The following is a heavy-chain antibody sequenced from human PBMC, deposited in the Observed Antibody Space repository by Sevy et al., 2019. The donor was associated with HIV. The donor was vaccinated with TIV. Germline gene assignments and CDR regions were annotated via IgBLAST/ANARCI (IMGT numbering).Heavy chain of an antibody. V-gene: IGHV3-23*01. Sequence: GGSLRLSCAASGFTFSTYAMNWVRQAPGKGLEWVSAVSGSAGSTYYADSVKGRFTISRDNSKNTLYLQMNSLRAEDTAVYYCATGDRTIYGMDVWGQGTTVTVSS. CDR2: VSGSAGST. CDR3: ATGDRTIYGMDV. J-gene: IGHJ6*02. CDR1: GFTFSTYA. D-gene: IGHD2-15*01.